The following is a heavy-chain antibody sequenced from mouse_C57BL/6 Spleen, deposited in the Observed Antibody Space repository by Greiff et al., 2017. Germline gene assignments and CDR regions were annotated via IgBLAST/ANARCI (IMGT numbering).Heavy chain of an antibody. J-gene: IGHJ4*01. Sequence: QVQLQQPGAELVRPGSSVKLSCKASGYTFTSYWMDWVKQRPGQGLEWIGNIYPSDSETHYNQKFKDKATLTVDKSSSTAYMQLSSLTSEDSAVYSGAREESFSYYSNYVDAMDYWGQGTSVTVSS. D-gene: IGHD2-5*01. CDR3: AREESFSYYSNYVDAMDY. V-gene: IGHV1-61*01. CDR2: IYPSDSET. CDR1: GYTFTSYW.